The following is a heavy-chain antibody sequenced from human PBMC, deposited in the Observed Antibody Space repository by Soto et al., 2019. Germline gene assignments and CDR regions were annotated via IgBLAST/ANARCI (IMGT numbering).Heavy chain of an antibody. CDR1: GFTFSSYA. J-gene: IGHJ4*02. Sequence: GGSLRLSCAASGFTFSSYAMHWVRQAPGKGLEWVAVISYDGSNKYYADSVKGRFTISRDNSKNTLYLQMNSLRAEDTAVYYCAKDLNSGYDYGYWGQGTLVTAPQ. CDR2: ISYDGSNK. D-gene: IGHD5-12*01. V-gene: IGHV3-30-3*01. CDR3: AKDLNSGYDYGY.